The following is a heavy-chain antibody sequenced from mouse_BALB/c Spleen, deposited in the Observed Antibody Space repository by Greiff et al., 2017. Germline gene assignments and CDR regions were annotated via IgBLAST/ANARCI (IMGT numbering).Heavy chain of an antibody. CDR3: TRDLRLDSYAMDY. D-gene: IGHD1-2*01. CDR1: GFTFSSYT. Sequence: EVQLVESGGGLVKPGGSLKLSCAASGFTFSSYTMSWVRQTPEKRLEWVATISSGGSYTYYPDSVKGRFTISRDNAKNTLYLQMSSLKSEDTAMYYCTRDLRLDSYAMDYWGQGTSVTVSS. V-gene: IGHV5-6-4*01. CDR2: ISSGGSYT. J-gene: IGHJ4*01.